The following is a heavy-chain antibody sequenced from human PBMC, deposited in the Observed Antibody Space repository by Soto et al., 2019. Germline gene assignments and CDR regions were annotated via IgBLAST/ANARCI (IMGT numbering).Heavy chain of an antibody. CDR3: ARDRKLERTNWFDX. D-gene: IGHD1-1*01. CDR1: GYTFTSYA. CDR2: IKACNGNT. Sequence: ASVNVSCKASGYTFTSYAMHWVRQAPGQRLECMGWIKACNGNTKYSQKFQARVTITRDTSARTAYMELSSLRSEDTAVYYCARDRKLERTNWFDXWGQGTLVTVSX. J-gene: IGHJ5*02. V-gene: IGHV1-3*01.